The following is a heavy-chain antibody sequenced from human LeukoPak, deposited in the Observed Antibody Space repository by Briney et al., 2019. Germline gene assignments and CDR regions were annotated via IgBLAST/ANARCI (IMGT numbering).Heavy chain of an antibody. Sequence: SETLSLTCTVSAVSLSSSSFYWGWIRPPPGKGLEWIGGIYYSGSTYSNPSLKRRVTISEDTSKNQYSLKQSSATAADTAVYYCGRHVSVVVPAAIVHWGQGALVSVSS. J-gene: IGHJ4*02. CDR1: AVSLSSSSFY. CDR3: GRHVSVVVPAAIVH. D-gene: IGHD2-2*02. V-gene: IGHV4-39*01. CDR2: IYYSGST.